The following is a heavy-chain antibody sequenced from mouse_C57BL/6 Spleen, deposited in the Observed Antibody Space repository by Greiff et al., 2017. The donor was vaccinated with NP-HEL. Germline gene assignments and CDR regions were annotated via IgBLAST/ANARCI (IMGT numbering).Heavy chain of an antibody. CDR2: IDPSDSYT. V-gene: IGHV1-59*01. Sequence: QVQLQQSGAELVRPGTSVKLSCKASGYTFTSYWMHWVKQRPGQGLEWIGVIDPSDSYTNYNQKFKGKATLTVDTSSSTAYMQLSSLTSEDSAVYYCARAYDGYYDFDYWGQGTTLTVSS. CDR3: ARAYDGYYDFDY. D-gene: IGHD2-3*01. CDR1: GYTFTSYW. J-gene: IGHJ2*01.